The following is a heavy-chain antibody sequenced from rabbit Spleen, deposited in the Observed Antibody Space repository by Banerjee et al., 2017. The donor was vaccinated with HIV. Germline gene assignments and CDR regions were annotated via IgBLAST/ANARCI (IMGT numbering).Heavy chain of an antibody. CDR1: GFSFSSRYY. V-gene: IGHV1S40*01. J-gene: IGHJ4*01. D-gene: IGHD4-1*01. Sequence: QSLEESGGDLVKPGASLTLTCTASGFSFSSRYYMCWVRQAPGKGLEWIACIDSGSSGDTYYASWAKGRFTISKTSSTTVTLQMTSLTAADTATYFCARETSSGWGVVSYYFNLWGPGHPGHRL. CDR2: IDSGSSGDT. CDR3: ARETSSGWGVVSYYFNL.